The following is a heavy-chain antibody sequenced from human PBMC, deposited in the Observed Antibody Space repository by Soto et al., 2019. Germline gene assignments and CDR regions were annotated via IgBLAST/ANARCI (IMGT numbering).Heavy chain of an antibody. CDR1: GGSLSSSSYY. J-gene: IGHJ6*03. Sequence: SETLSVTWAVSGGSLSSSSYYWGWLRQPPGKGLEWIGSIYYSGSTYYNPSLKSRVTISVDTSKNQFSLKLSSVTAADTAVYYCASGGYRSSTSCYSYYYYYMDVWGKGTTVTVSS. CDR2: IYYSGST. CDR3: ASGGYRSSTSCYSYYYYYMDV. D-gene: IGHD2-2*01. V-gene: IGHV4-39*01.